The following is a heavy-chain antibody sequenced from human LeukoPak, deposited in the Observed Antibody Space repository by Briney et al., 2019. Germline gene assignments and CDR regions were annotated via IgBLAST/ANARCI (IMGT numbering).Heavy chain of an antibody. D-gene: IGHD3-16*01. V-gene: IGHV4-59*08. Sequence: PSETLSLTCTVSGGSISSYYWSWIRQPPGKGLEWIGYIYYSGSTNYNPSLKSRVTISVDTSKNQFSLKLSSVTAADTAVYYCAGHAYRRFDYWGQGTLVTVSS. CDR3: AGHAYRRFDY. CDR2: IYYSGST. J-gene: IGHJ4*02. CDR1: GGSISSYY.